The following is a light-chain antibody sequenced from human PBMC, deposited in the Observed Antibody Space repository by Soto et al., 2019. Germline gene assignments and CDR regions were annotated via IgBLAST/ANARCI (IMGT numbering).Light chain of an antibody. J-gene: IGKJ2*01. CDR1: QSVSSSY. Sequence: ELVLTQSPGTLSLSPGDRATLSCRASQSVSSSYLAWYQQKPGQAPRFLIYGASSRATGIPYRFSGTGSRTDFTFTISRLEPEDFAVYYCQQYHYSAPLYTCGRGTRLYI. V-gene: IGKV3-20*01. CDR2: GAS. CDR3: QQYHYSAPLYT.